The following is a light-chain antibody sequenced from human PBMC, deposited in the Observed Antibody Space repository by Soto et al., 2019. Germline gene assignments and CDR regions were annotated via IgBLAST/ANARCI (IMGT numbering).Light chain of an antibody. CDR3: QQRSNWPPFT. J-gene: IGKJ5*01. CDR2: DAS. V-gene: IGKV3-11*01. Sequence: EIVLTQSPATLSLSPGERATLSCRASQSVSNYLAWYQQKPGQAPRLLIYDASNRATDIPARFSGSGSGTDFTLTISSLEPEDFAVYYGQQRSNWPPFTFGQGTRLEIK. CDR1: QSVSNY.